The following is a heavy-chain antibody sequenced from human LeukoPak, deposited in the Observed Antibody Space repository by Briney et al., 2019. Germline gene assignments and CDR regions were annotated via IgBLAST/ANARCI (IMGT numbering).Heavy chain of an antibody. D-gene: IGHD5-24*01. J-gene: IGHJ3*02. Sequence: GASVKVSCKASGYTFISYDINWVRQATGQGLEWMGWMNPNSGNTAYAQKFQGRVTMTRNTSISTAYTELSSLRSEDTAVYYCARGVRDGFYDAFDIWGRGTMVTVSS. CDR3: ARGVRDGFYDAFDI. CDR2: MNPNSGNT. V-gene: IGHV1-8*01. CDR1: GYTFISYD.